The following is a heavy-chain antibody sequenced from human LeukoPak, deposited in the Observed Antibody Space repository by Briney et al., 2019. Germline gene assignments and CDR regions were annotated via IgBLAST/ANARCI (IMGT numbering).Heavy chain of an antibody. D-gene: IGHD3-3*01. CDR3: AKISDCSGNYRGWFDP. CDR2: ISVYNGNI. CDR1: GYTFTNYG. J-gene: IGHJ5*02. V-gene: IGHV1-18*01. Sequence: GASGKVSCKASGYTFTNYGISWVRQAPGQGLEWMGWISVYNGNINYAQKLQGRVTMTTDTSTSTAYMELRSLRSDDTAVYYCAKISDCSGNYRGWFDPWGQGTLVTVSS.